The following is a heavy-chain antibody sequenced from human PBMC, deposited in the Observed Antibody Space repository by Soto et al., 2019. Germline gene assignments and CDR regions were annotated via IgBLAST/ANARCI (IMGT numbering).Heavy chain of an antibody. CDR1: GFTFSSYA. CDR2: ISGSGGST. J-gene: IGHJ4*02. CDR3: AKKNLHMVRGVIITSPPYYFDY. Sequence: GGSLRLSCAASGFTFSSYAMSWVRQAPGKGLEWVSAISGSGGSTYYADSVKGRFTISRDNSKNTLYLQMNSLRAEDTAVYYCAKKNLHMVRGVIITSPPYYFDYWGQGTLVTVSS. D-gene: IGHD3-10*01. V-gene: IGHV3-23*01.